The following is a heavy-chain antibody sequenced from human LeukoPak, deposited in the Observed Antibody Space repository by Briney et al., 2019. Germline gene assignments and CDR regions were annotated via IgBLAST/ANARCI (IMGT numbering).Heavy chain of an antibody. CDR1: GFSFSTYG. D-gene: IGHD3-16*01. Sequence: GSLRLSCAASGFSFSTYGMHWVRQAPGKGLEWVALIWNAGTNTYYADSVKGRFAISRDNSKNTLYLQMNSLRAEDTAVYYCAGDTPPGGDYYFDYWGQGTLVIVSS. J-gene: IGHJ4*02. CDR3: AGDTPPGGDYYFDY. CDR2: IWNAGTNT. V-gene: IGHV3-33*01.